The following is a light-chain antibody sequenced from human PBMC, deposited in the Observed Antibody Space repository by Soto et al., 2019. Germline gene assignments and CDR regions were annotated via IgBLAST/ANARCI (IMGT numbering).Light chain of an antibody. CDR2: KAS. V-gene: IGKV1-5*03. Sequence: DIQMTQSPSTLSGSVGDRVTITCRASQTISSWLAWYQQKPGKAPKLLIYKASTLKSGVPSRFSGSGSGTEFTLTISSLQPDDFATYYCQQYNHYPWTFGQGTKVDIK. CDR3: QQYNHYPWT. J-gene: IGKJ1*01. CDR1: QTISSW.